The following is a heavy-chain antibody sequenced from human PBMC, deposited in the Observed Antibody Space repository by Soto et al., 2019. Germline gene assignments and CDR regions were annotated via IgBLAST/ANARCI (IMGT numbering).Heavy chain of an antibody. CDR1: GVTLSASA. V-gene: IGHV3-73*01. CDR2: IRSKANSYAT. D-gene: IGHD3-22*01. Sequence: GGFLGLSCSDSGVTLSASAMHWVRQASGKGLEWVGRIRSKANSYATTYAASVKGRFTISRDDSKNTAYLQMDSLKTEDTAVYYCTRHDYDSSGYYALDYWGQGTLVTVSS. J-gene: IGHJ4*02. CDR3: TRHDYDSSGYYALDY.